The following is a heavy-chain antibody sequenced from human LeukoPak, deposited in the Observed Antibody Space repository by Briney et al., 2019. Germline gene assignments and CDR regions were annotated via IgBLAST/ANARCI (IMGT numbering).Heavy chain of an antibody. V-gene: IGHV4-39*07. Sequence: PSETLSLTCTVSGGSISSSSYYWGWIRQPPGKGLEWIGSIYYSGSTYYNPSLKSRVTISVDTSKNQFSLKLSSVTAADTAVYYCARDLSRTARRYYYYMDVWGKGTTVTVSS. J-gene: IGHJ6*03. D-gene: IGHD6-6*01. CDR2: IYYSGST. CDR3: ARDLSRTARRYYYYMDV. CDR1: GGSISSSSYY.